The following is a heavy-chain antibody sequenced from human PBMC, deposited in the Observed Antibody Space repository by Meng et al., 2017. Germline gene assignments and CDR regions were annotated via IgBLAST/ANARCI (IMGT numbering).Heavy chain of an antibody. CDR2: INPNSGGT. J-gene: IGHJ5*02. Sequence: ASVKVSCKASGYTFTGYYMHWVRQAPGQGLEWMGRINPNSGGTNYAQKFQGKVTMTRDTSSSTAYMALRRLRSDDTAVYYCARGGGTYYYGSGHNWFDPWGQGTLVTVSS. D-gene: IGHD3-10*01. V-gene: IGHV1-2*06. CDR3: ARGGGTYYYGSGHNWFDP. CDR1: GYTFTGYY.